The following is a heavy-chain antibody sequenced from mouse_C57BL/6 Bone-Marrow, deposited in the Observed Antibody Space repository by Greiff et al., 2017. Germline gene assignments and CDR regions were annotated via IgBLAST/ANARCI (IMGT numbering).Heavy chain of an antibody. CDR1: GYTFTSYW. V-gene: IGHV1-64*01. CDR2: IHPNSGST. J-gene: IGHJ2*01. Sequence: QVQLKQPGAELVKPGASVKLSCKASGYTFTSYWMHWVKQRPGQGLEWIGMIHPNSGSTNYNEKFKSKATLTVDKSSSTAYMQLSSLTSEDSAVYYCAREVSTTVYFDYWGQGTTLTVSS. CDR3: AREVSTTVYFDY. D-gene: IGHD1-1*01.